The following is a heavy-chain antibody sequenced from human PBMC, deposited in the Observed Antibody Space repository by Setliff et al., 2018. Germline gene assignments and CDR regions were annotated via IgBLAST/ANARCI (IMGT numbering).Heavy chain of an antibody. CDR2: IRGRTDNYAT. CDR1: GFSFSGPA. D-gene: IGHD5-18*01. J-gene: IGHJ3*02. CDR3: TFARDGYDVFDI. V-gene: IGHV3-73*01. Sequence: SLRLSCAASGFSFSGPAVYWVRQASVKGLEWIGRIRGRTDNYATAYAASVRGRFTISRDDSKNTAYLQMNGLKTEDTAVYYCTFARDGYDVFDIWGQGTMVTVSS.